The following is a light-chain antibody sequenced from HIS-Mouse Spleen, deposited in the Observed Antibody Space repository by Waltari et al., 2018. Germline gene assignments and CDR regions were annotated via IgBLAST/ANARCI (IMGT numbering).Light chain of an antibody. CDR2: EGS. V-gene: IGLV2-23*01. J-gene: IGLJ3*02. CDR3: CSYAGSSTWV. Sequence: QSALTQPASVSGSPGQSIPISCTGTSSDFGSYNLFSGYQQHPGKAPKLMIYEGSKRSSGVSNRFSGSKSGNTASLTISGLQAEDEADYYCCSYAGSSTWVFGGGTKLTVL. CDR1: SSDFGSYNL.